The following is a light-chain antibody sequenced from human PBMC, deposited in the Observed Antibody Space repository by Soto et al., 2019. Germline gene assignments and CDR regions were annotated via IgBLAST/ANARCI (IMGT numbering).Light chain of an antibody. V-gene: IGKV1-5*01. Sequence: DIQMTQSHSILSASVGDRVAITCRASQSISNRLAWYQQKPGKAPKVVIYDASSLESGVPSRFSGSGSGTEFILTINSLQPDDFATYCCQHYGGMWAFGQGTKVDIK. CDR2: DAS. J-gene: IGKJ1*01. CDR1: QSISNR. CDR3: QHYGGMWA.